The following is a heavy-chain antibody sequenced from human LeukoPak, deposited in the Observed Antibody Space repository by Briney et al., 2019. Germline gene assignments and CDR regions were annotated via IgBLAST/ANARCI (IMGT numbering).Heavy chain of an antibody. J-gene: IGHJ3*02. CDR1: GFTVSSNY. D-gene: IGHD3-22*01. V-gene: IGHV3-53*01. CDR3: ARDDDSSGYYPGDAFDI. Sequence: GGSLRLSCAASGFTVSSNYMSWVRQAPGKGLEWVSVIYSGGSTYYADSVKGRFTISRDNSKNTLYLQMNSLRAEDTAVYYCARDDDSSGYYPGDAFDIWGQGTMVTVSS. CDR2: IYSGGST.